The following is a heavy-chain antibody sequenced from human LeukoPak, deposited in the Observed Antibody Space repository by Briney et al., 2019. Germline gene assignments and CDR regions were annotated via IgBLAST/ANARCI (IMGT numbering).Heavy chain of an antibody. J-gene: IGHJ1*01. CDR1: GGSMNNAY. CDR3: AGYGSSSSGF. Sequence: SETLSLTCTVSGGSMNNAYFTWIRQSAGKGLEWIGRIHSGGTTNYNPSLMSRVTLSVDTSKNQISLRLTSVTAADTALYYCAGYGSSSSGFWGQGTLVTVSS. V-gene: IGHV4-4*07. D-gene: IGHD6-6*01. CDR2: IHSGGTT.